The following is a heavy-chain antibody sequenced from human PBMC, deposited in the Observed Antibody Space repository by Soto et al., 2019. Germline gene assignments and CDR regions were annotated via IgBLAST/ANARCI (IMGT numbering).Heavy chain of an antibody. Sequence: LSRTCTVSGGSISSYYWSWIRHPPGKGLEWIGYIYYSGSTNYNPSLKSRVTISVDTSKNQFSLKLSSVTAADTAVYYCARGSPRAWLQLEGPDYWGQGTLVTVSS. CDR2: IYYSGST. CDR1: GGSISSYY. V-gene: IGHV4-59*01. CDR3: ARGSPRAWLQLEGPDY. J-gene: IGHJ4*02. D-gene: IGHD5-12*01.